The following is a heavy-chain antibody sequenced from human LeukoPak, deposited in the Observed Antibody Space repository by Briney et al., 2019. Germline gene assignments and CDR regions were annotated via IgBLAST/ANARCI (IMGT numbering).Heavy chain of an antibody. CDR3: ASPQYDFWSDPFDY. Sequence: PGGSLRLSCAASGFTFSSYGMHWVRQAPGKGLEWVAFIRYDGSNKYYADSVKGRFTISRDNSKNTLYLQMNSLRAEDTAVYYCASPQYDFWSDPFDYWGQGTLVTVSS. V-gene: IGHV3-30*02. J-gene: IGHJ4*02. D-gene: IGHD3-3*01. CDR1: GFTFSSYG. CDR2: IRYDGSNK.